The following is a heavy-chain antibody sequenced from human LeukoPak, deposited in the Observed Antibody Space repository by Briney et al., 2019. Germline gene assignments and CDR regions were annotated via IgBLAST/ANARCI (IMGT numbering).Heavy chain of an antibody. CDR2: ISYDGSNK. J-gene: IGHJ6*02. V-gene: IGHV3-30*18. Sequence: PGGSLRLSCAASGFTFSSYGMHWVRQAPGKGLEWVAVISYDGSNKYYADSVKGRFTISRDNSKNTLYLQMNSLRAEDTAVYYCAKDRYCSSTSCYALPLPYYYGMDVWGQGTTVTVSS. D-gene: IGHD2-2*01. CDR3: AKDRYCSSTSCYALPLPYYYGMDV. CDR1: GFTFSSYG.